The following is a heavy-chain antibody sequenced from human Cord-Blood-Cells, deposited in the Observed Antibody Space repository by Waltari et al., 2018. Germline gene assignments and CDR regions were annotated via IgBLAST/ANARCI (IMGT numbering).Heavy chain of an antibody. J-gene: IGHJ3*02. Sequence: QVQLQQWAAGQLQPPEPLSLPCAVHGAPFRGYYWSWTRQAPGKGLEWIGEINHSGSTNYNPSLKSRVTISVDTSKNQFSLKLSSVTAADTAVYYCASLGAFDIWGQGTMVTVSS. V-gene: IGHV4-34*01. CDR1: GAPFRGYY. CDR3: ASLGAFDI. CDR2: INHSGST.